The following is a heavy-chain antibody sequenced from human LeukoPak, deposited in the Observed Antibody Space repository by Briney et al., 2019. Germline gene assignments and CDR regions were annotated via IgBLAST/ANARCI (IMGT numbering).Heavy chain of an antibody. D-gene: IGHD4-17*01. CDR1: GGSISSGAYY. CDR2: IYYSGSA. Sequence: SQTLSLTCTVSGGSISSGAYYWHWIRQPPGKGLEWIGYIYYSGSAYYNPSRKSRITISLDTSKNPFSLRLTSVTAADTAVYYCSRGDGDNQSYWGQGTLVTVSS. J-gene: IGHJ4*02. CDR3: SRGDGDNQSY. V-gene: IGHV4-30-4*01.